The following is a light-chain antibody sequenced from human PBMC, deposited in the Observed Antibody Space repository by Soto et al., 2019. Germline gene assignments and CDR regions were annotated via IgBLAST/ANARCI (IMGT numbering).Light chain of an antibody. CDR2: GAS. V-gene: IGKV1-39*01. CDR3: QQSYNTPRT. J-gene: IGKJ2*01. Sequence: DIQMTQSPSSLSASVGDRVTITCRAGQSISNFLNWYQQKPGEAPKLLIYGASTLRSGVPSRFSGSGSGTHFTLTISSLQPEDFATYYCQQSYNTPRTFGRWTSLEIK. CDR1: QSISNF.